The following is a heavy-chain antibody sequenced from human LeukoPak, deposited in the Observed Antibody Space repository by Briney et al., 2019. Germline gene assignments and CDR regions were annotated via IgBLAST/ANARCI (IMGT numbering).Heavy chain of an antibody. CDR1: GFTFTNYG. D-gene: IGHD1-26*01. J-gene: IGHJ4*02. Sequence: GGSLRPSCAVSGFTFTNYGMLWVRQAPGKGLEWEAFIRYDGSHNYYADSVKGRFTISRDISKNTLFLQMNSLRPEDTAVYYCAKDKGGARIYFDSWGQGTLVTVSS. CDR3: AKDKGGARIYFDS. V-gene: IGHV3-30*02. CDR2: IRYDGSHN.